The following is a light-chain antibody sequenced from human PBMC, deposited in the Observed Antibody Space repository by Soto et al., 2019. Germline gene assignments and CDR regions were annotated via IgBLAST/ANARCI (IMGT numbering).Light chain of an antibody. CDR2: EVS. V-gene: IGLV2-14*01. Sequence: QSALTQPPSASGSPGQSVAISCTGTSSDVGGYNYVSWYQQHPGKAPKLMIYEVSNRPSGVSNRFSGSKSGNTASLTISGLQAEDEADYYCCSYTRRSTRVFGGGTKLTVL. J-gene: IGLJ2*01. CDR1: SSDVGGYNY. CDR3: CSYTRRSTRV.